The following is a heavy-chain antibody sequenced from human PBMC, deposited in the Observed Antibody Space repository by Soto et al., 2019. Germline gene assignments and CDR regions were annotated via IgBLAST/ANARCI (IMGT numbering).Heavy chain of an antibody. CDR3: AKVQALRLVGAPPPDY. J-gene: IGHJ4*02. CDR2: ISYDGSNK. CDR1: GFTFSSYG. V-gene: IGHV3-30*18. D-gene: IGHD1-26*01. Sequence: GGSLRLSCAASGFTFSSYGMHWVRQAPGKGLEWVAVISYDGSNKYYADSVKGRFTISRDNSKNTLYLQMNSLRAEDTAVYYCAKVQALRLVGAPPPDYWGQGTLVTVS.